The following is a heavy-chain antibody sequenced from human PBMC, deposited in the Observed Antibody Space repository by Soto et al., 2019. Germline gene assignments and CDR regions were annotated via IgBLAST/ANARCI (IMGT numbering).Heavy chain of an antibody. CDR1: GFTFSSYS. V-gene: IGHV3-21*01. CDR2: ISSSSSYI. Sequence: GGSLRLSCAASGFTFSSYSMNWVRQAPGKGLEWVSYISSSSSYIYYADTVKGRFTISRDNAKNSLYLQMNSLRAEDTAVYYCARDLGTRYYFDYWGQGTLVTVSS. J-gene: IGHJ4*02. CDR3: ARDLGTRYYFDY. D-gene: IGHD7-27*01.